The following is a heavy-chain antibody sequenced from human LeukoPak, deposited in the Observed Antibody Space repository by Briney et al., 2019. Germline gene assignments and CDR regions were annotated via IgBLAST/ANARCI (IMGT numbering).Heavy chain of an antibody. CDR3: ARDTAMAYYEESYFDP. D-gene: IGHD5-18*01. V-gene: IGHV1-18*01. CDR2: ISAYNGNT. J-gene: IGHJ5*02. CDR1: GYTFTSYG. Sequence: ASVKVSCKASGYTFTSYGISWVRQAPGQGLECMGWISAYNGNTNYAQKSQGRVTLTTDTSTSTAYMELRSLRSDDTAVYYCARDTAMAYYEESYFDPWGQGTLVTVSS.